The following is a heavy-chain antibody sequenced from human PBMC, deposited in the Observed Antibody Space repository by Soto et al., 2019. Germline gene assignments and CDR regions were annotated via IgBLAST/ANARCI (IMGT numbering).Heavy chain of an antibody. CDR1: GDSIGNNVW. Sequence: PSETLSLTCAVSGDSIGNNVWWSWVRQPPGKGLEWIGEVYQNGLTDYNPSLQGRVTMSADMSKNQFSLKVTSVTAADTAIYYCARQVTHSGAYDPTRPYYFDYWGQGTLVTVSS. J-gene: IGHJ4*02. CDR2: VYQNGLT. CDR3: ARQVTHSGAYDPTRPYYFDY. V-gene: IGHV4-4*02. D-gene: IGHD5-12*01.